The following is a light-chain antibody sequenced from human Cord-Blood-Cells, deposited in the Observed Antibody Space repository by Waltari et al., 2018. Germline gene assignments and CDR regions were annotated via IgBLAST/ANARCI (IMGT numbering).Light chain of an antibody. CDR3: QQYYSTPHT. Sequence: DIVITQPPDSLAVSLGARAPITCKSSQSVLYSSNNKNYLAWYQQKPGQPPKLLIYWASTRESGVPDRFSGSGSGTDFTLTISSLQAEDVAVYYCQQYYSTPHTFGQGTKLEIK. V-gene: IGKV4-1*01. J-gene: IGKJ2*01. CDR1: QSVLYSSNNKNY. CDR2: WAS.